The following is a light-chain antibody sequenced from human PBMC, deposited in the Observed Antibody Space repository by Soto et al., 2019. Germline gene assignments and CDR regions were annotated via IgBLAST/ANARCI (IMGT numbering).Light chain of an antibody. V-gene: IGKV3-20*01. J-gene: IGKJ2*01. CDR1: QSVSSSH. Sequence: ETMLTQFPGTLSLSPGEGATLSCRASQSVSSSHLAWYRRKPGQAPRLLIYGASSRATGIPDRFSGRGSGTDFTLTISRLEPEDFAVYYCQQYDGSEYTFGQGTKVEIK. CDR3: QQYDGSEYT. CDR2: GAS.